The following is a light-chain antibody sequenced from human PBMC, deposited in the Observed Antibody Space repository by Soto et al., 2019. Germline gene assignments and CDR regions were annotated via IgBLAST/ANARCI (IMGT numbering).Light chain of an antibody. CDR3: QQRTNWLSIT. V-gene: IGKV3-11*01. CDR2: NTS. J-gene: IGKJ5*01. CDR1: QSVDTY. Sequence: EIVLTQSPATLSLSPGERATLSCRASQSVDTYLAWYQQKPGQAPRLLIYNTSNRATGIPARFSGSGSATDFTLTISSLEPEDFAVYYCQQRTNWLSITFGQGTRLEMK.